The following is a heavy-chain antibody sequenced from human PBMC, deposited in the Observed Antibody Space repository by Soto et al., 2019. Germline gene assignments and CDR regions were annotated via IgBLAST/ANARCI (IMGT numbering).Heavy chain of an antibody. Sequence: PGGSLRLSCAASGFTFSSYEMNWVRQAPGKGLEWVSYISSSGSTIYYADSVKGRFTISRDNAKNSLYLQMSSLRAEDTAVYYCASSYVGVVPATIMDVWGQGTTVTVSS. CDR3: ASSYVGVVPATIMDV. CDR2: ISSSGSTI. CDR1: GFTFSSYE. V-gene: IGHV3-48*03. D-gene: IGHD2-2*01. J-gene: IGHJ6*02.